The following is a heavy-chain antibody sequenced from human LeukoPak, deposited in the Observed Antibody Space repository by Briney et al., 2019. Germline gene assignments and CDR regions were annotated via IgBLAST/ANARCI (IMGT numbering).Heavy chain of an antibody. CDR2: ISAYNGNT. V-gene: IGHV1-18*01. CDR1: GYTFTSYG. CDR3: ARDLLGGSSLTYYYYYGMDV. D-gene: IGHD6-13*01. J-gene: IGHJ6*02. Sequence: ASVKVSCKASGYTFTSYGISWVRQAPGQGLEWMGWISAYNGNTNYAQKLQGRVTMTTDTFTSTAYMELRSLRSDDTAVYYCARDLLGGSSLTYYYYYGMDVWGQGTTVTVSS.